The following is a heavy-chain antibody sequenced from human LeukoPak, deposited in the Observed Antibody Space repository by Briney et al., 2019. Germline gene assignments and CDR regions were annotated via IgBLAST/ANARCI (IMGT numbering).Heavy chain of an antibody. CDR1: GYTFTSYY. CDR2: INPSGGST. V-gene: IGHV1-46*01. D-gene: IGHD2-15*01. CDR3: ARDSKVDCSGGSCYSSYYFDY. Sequence: ASVKVSCKASGYTFTSYYMHWVRQAPGQGLEWMGIINPSGGSTSYAQKFQGRVTMTRDTSTSTVYMELSSLRSEGTAVYYCARDSKVDCSGGSCYSSYYFDYWGQGTLVTVSS. J-gene: IGHJ4*02.